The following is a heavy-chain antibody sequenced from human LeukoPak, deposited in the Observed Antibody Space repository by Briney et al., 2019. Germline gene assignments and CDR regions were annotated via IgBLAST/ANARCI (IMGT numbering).Heavy chain of an antibody. CDR3: ARDKWTPDY. Sequence: GGSLRLSCAASGFTFSSYWMTWVRQAPGKGLGWVANIKQDGSEKYYVDSVEGRFTISRDNAKNSLYLQMSSLRAEDTAVYYCARDKWTPDYWGQGTLVTVSS. D-gene: IGHD1-26*01. J-gene: IGHJ4*02. CDR1: GFTFSSYW. CDR2: IKQDGSEK. V-gene: IGHV3-7*01.